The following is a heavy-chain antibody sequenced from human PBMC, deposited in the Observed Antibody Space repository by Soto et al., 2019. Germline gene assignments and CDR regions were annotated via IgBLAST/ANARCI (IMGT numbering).Heavy chain of an antibody. CDR2: IIPIFDTI. CDR3: ASPLKWSGYYIAFDY. CDR1: GATFSSFA. D-gene: IGHD3-3*01. Sequence: QVQLLQSGAEVKKPGSSVKVSCKASGATFSSFAFSWVRQAPGQGLAWMGVIIPIFDTISYAQKFQGRVTITADESMRTAYMELNSLPSDDTAVYYCASPLKWSGYYIAFDYWGQGTLVIVSS. V-gene: IGHV1-69*01. J-gene: IGHJ4*02.